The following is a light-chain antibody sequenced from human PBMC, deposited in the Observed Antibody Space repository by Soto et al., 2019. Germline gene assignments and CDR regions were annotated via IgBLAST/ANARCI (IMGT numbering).Light chain of an antibody. Sequence: AIQLTQSPSSLSASVGDSVTITCRTSQGIVNALSWYQQKPVSPPKLLIYVASSSESGLPSRFSGSGSGTEFPLTISSLQPDDFATYYRQQYNSYWTFGQGTKVDIK. CDR2: VAS. V-gene: IGKV1-13*02. J-gene: IGKJ1*01. CDR3: QQYNSYWT. CDR1: QGIVNA.